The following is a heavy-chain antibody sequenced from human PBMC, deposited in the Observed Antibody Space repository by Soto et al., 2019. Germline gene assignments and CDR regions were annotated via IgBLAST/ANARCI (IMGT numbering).Heavy chain of an antibody. Sequence: QVQLQESGPGLVKPSQTLSLTCTVSGGSISSGDYYWSWIRQPPGKGLEWIGYIYYSGSTYYNPSLKSRVTISVDXSKXQXYLKLSSVTAADTAVYYCARDCTFSGGVVINDAFDIWGQGTMVTVSS. CDR3: ARDCTFSGGVVINDAFDI. D-gene: IGHD3-3*01. V-gene: IGHV4-30-4*01. J-gene: IGHJ3*02. CDR1: GGSISSGDYY. CDR2: IYYSGST.